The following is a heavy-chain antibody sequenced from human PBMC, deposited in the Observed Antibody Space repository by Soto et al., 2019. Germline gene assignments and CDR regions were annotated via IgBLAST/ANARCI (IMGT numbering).Heavy chain of an antibody. V-gene: IGHV4-39*01. J-gene: IGHJ4*02. CDR2: IYYSGST. Sequence: SETLSLTCTVSGGSISSSSYYWGWIRQPPGKGLEWIGSIYYSGSTYYNPSLKSRVTISVDTSKNQFSLKLSSVTAADTAVYYCASSAVAGTWVYFDYWGQGTLVTVSS. CDR1: GGSISSSSYY. CDR3: ASSAVAGTWVYFDY. D-gene: IGHD6-19*01.